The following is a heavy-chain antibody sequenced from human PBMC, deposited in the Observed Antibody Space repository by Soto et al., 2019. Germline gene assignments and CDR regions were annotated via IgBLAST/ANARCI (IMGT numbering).Heavy chain of an antibody. CDR1: GGSFSGYY. D-gene: IGHD6-13*01. Sequence: SETLSLTCAVYGGSFSGYYWSWIRQPPGKGLEWIGEINHSGSTNYNPSLKSRVTISVDTSKNQFSLKLSSVTAADTAVYYCARGRGDIAAAGTAPFDYWGQGTLVTVSS. CDR2: INHSGST. CDR3: ARGRGDIAAAGTAPFDY. V-gene: IGHV4-34*01. J-gene: IGHJ4*02.